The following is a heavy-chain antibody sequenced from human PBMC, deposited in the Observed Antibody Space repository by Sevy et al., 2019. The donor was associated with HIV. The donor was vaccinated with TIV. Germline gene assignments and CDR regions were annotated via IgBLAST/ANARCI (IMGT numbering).Heavy chain of an antibody. CDR1: GFTFDYYW. V-gene: IGHV3-7*03. J-gene: IGHJ3*01. CDR3: VINYDSTGYNNFRDGIFDL. CDR2: IKDDGSEK. Sequence: GGSLRLSCAASGFTFDYYWMNWVRQAPGKGLEWVANIKDDGSEKHYVDSVKGRFTISRDNAKNQLYVQMSSLRVEDTAVYYCVINYDSTGYNNFRDGIFDLWGQGTKVTVSS. D-gene: IGHD3-22*01.